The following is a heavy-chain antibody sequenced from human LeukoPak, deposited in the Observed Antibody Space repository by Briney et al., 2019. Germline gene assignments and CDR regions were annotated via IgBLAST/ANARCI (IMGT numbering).Heavy chain of an antibody. Sequence: SVQVSCKASGFTFTTSAMQRVRQARGQRLERIGWIVVGSGNTNYAQKFQERVTITRDMSTSTAYMELSSLRSEDTAVYYCAAAYRYFYDRGGYFDYWGQGTLVTVSS. CDR3: AAAYRYFYDRGGYFDY. J-gene: IGHJ4*02. CDR2: IVVGSGNT. V-gene: IGHV1-58*02. CDR1: GFTFTTSA. D-gene: IGHD3-22*01.